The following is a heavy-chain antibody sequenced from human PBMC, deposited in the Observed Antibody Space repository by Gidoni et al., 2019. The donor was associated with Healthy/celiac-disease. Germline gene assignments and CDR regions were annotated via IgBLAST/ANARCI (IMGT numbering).Heavy chain of an antibody. Sequence: QLQLQESGPGLVKPSETLSLTCTVSGGSISRSSYYWGWIRQPPGKGLEWIGGIYYSGSTYYNPSLKSRVTISVDTSKNQFSLKLSSVTAADTAVYYCARLLLYCSGGSCLYYGMDVWGQGTTVTVSS. CDR1: GGSISRSSYY. CDR2: IYYSGST. J-gene: IGHJ6*02. D-gene: IGHD2-15*01. CDR3: ARLLLYCSGGSCLYYGMDV. V-gene: IGHV4-39*01.